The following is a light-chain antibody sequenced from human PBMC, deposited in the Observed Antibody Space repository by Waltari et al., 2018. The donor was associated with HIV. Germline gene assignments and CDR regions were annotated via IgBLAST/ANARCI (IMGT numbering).Light chain of an antibody. CDR3: AAWDDSLDGWV. J-gene: IGLJ3*02. CDR2: INS. CDR1: SYNFGSTT. V-gene: IGLV1-44*01. Sequence: QSALTQPPSASGTAGQSVPISCSGSSYNFGSTTAHWYQQFPGTAPKLLIYINSQRPSGVPDRFSGSKSGTSASLAISGLQSEDEAIYYCAAWDDSLDGWVFGGGTNLTVL.